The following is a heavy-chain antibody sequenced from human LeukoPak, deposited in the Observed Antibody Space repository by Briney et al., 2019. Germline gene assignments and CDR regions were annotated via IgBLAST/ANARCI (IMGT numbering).Heavy chain of an antibody. CDR3: ATYCSGGSCYGWFDP. CDR2: FDPEDGET. CDR1: GYTLTELS. V-gene: IGHV1-24*01. D-gene: IGHD2-15*01. Sequence: ASVKVSCKVSGYTLTELSMHWVRQAPGKRLEWMGGFDPEDGETIYAQKFQGRVTMTEDTSTDTAYMELSSLRSEDTAVYYCATYCSGGSCYGWFDPWGQGTLVTVSS. J-gene: IGHJ5*02.